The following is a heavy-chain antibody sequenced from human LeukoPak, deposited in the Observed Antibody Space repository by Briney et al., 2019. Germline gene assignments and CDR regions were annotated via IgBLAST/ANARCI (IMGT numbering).Heavy chain of an antibody. Sequence: GGSLRLSCAASGFTFSSYGMHWVRQAPGKGLEWVAFIRYDGSNKYYADSVKGRFTISRDNSKNTLNLQMDSLRAEDTAVYYCAKDFRDYGGNPEYLQHWGQGTLVSVSS. CDR1: GFTFSSYG. CDR3: AKDFRDYGGNPEYLQH. V-gene: IGHV3-30*02. D-gene: IGHD4-23*01. CDR2: IRYDGSNK. J-gene: IGHJ1*01.